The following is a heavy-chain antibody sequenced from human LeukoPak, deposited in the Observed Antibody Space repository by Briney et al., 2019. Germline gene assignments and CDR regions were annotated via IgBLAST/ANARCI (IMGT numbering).Heavy chain of an antibody. D-gene: IGHD7-27*01. CDR3: ARGSELGRSYYYYMDV. Sequence: PSETLSLTCTVSGGSISSYYWSWIRQPPGKGLEWIGYIYYSGSTNYNPSLKSRVTISVDTSKNQFSLKLSSVTAADTAVYYCARGSELGRSYYYYMDVWGKGTTVTVSS. V-gene: IGHV4-59*01. CDR2: IYYSGST. J-gene: IGHJ6*03. CDR1: GGSISSYY.